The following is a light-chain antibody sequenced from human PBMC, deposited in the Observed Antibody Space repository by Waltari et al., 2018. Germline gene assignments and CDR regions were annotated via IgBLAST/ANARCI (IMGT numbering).Light chain of an antibody. CDR1: RSVGSN. J-gene: IGKJ1*01. Sequence: EIMMTQSPDTLSVSPGERATLSCRASRSVGSNLAWYQMKPGQAPRLLIFDTSTSATGIPGRFSCSGSGTDFTLTISSLQSEDFAIYYCQQYNEWFPWTFGQGTKVEVK. V-gene: IGKV3-15*01. CDR2: DTS. CDR3: QQYNEWFPWT.